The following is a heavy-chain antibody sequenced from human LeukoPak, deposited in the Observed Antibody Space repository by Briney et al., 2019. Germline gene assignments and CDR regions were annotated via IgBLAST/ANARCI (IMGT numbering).Heavy chain of an antibody. V-gene: IGHV1-2*02. Sequence: ASVTVSYMASGYTFTDYYMHWVRQAPGQGLEWLGWINTNSGGTNYAQKFQGRVTMTRDTSISTAYMELSRLRSDDTAVYYCARDSSSWLNNWFDPWGQGTLVTVSS. CDR3: ARDSSSWLNNWFDP. CDR2: INTNSGGT. CDR1: GYTFTDYY. J-gene: IGHJ5*02. D-gene: IGHD6-13*01.